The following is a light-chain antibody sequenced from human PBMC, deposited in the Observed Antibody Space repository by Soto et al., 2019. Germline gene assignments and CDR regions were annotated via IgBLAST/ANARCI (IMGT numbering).Light chain of an antibody. CDR2: EDT. V-gene: IGLV2-23*01. Sequence: QSALTQPASVSGSPGQSITISCTGTSSDVGNYNLVSWYLHHPGKAPKLLIYEDTKRPSGVSNRFSGSRSGNTASLTVSGLQAEDETDYYCCSYAGSSTYVFGTGTKLTVL. CDR3: CSYAGSSTYV. CDR1: SSDVGNYNL. J-gene: IGLJ1*01.